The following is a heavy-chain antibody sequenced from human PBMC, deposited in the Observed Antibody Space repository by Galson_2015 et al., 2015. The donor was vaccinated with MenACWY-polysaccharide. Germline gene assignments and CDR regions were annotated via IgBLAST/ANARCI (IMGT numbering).Heavy chain of an antibody. CDR3: ARAPTASGGHCSRTTCFGWFDT. J-gene: IGHJ5*02. CDR1: GFTFSNFE. CDR2: ISSDGSNK. V-gene: IGHV3-30-3*01. Sequence: SLRLSCAASGFTFSNFEMHWVRQAPGKGLEGVADISSDGSNKCYADSVKGRFTISRDNSKDTLYLQMNSLRLEDSAVYYCARAPTASGGHCSRTTCFGWFDTWGQGSLVTVSS. D-gene: IGHD2-2*01.